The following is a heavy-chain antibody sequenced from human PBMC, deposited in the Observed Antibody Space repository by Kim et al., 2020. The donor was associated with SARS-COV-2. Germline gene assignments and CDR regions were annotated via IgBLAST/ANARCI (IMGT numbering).Heavy chain of an antibody. J-gene: IGHJ4*02. CDR1: GFTFSSYA. D-gene: IGHD3-22*01. CDR2: ISGSGGST. Sequence: GGSLRLSCAASGFTFSSYAMSWVRQAPGKGLEWVSAISGSGGSTYYADSVKGRFTISRDNSKNTLYLQMNSLRAEDTAVYYCAKDKEKYYYDSSGLNYFDYWGQGTLVTVSS. V-gene: IGHV3-23*01. CDR3: AKDKEKYYYDSSGLNYFDY.